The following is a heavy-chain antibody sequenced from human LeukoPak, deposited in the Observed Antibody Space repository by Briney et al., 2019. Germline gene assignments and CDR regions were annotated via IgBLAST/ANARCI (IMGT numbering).Heavy chain of an antibody. V-gene: IGHV3-74*01. J-gene: IGHJ6*02. Sequence: PGGSLRLSCAASGFTFSSYWMHWVRQTPGKGLVWVSRIDSDGSSTRYGDSVKGRFTISRDNAKNTLYLQMSSLRAEDTAVYYCARGHYYGMDVWGQGTTVTVSS. CDR3: ARGHYYGMDV. CDR1: GFTFSSYW. CDR2: IDSDGSST.